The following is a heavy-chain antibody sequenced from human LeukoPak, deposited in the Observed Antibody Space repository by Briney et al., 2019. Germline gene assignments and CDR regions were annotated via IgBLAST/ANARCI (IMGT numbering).Heavy chain of an antibody. Sequence: PSETLSLTCNVSGGSISGYHWSWIRQPPGKGLEWIGSIYYSGSTYYNPSLKSRVTISVDTSKNQFSLKLSSVTAADTAVYYCARFSVRPIVATFDYWGQGTLVTVSS. CDR3: ARFSVRPIVATFDY. CDR2: IYYSGST. CDR1: GGSISGYH. D-gene: IGHD5-12*01. V-gene: IGHV4-59*05. J-gene: IGHJ4*02.